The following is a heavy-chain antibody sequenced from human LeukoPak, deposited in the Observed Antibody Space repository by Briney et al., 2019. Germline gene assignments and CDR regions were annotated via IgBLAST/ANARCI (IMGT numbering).Heavy chain of an antibody. Sequence: SVKVSFNASACTFSIYAISWVRQAPGQGLEWMGGIIPIFGTANYAQKFQGRVTITADKSTSTAYMDLRMLRSEDTAVYDCARGVRYYYDRSGYYLDYWGQGTVVPVST. D-gene: IGHD3-22*01. CDR1: ACTFSIYA. V-gene: IGHV1-69*06. CDR3: ARGVRYYYDRSGYYLDY. J-gene: IGHJ4*02. CDR2: IIPIFGTA.